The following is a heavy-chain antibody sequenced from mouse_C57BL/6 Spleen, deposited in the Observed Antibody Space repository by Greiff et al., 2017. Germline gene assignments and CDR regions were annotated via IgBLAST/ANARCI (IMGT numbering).Heavy chain of an antibody. CDR3: ARDYYGRRRDLYFDV. V-gene: IGHV5-16*01. D-gene: IGHD1-1*01. CDR1: GFTFSDYY. Sequence: EVQLVESEGGLVQPGSSMKLSCTASGFTFSDYYMAWVRQVPEKGLEWVANINHDGSSTYYLDSLKSRFIISIDKAKNILYLQMSSLKSEDTATYYCARDYYGRRRDLYFDVWGTGTTVTVSS. J-gene: IGHJ1*03. CDR2: INHDGSST.